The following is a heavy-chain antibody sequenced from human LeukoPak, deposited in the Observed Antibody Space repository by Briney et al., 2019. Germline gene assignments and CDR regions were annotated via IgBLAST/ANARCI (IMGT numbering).Heavy chain of an antibody. CDR3: ARHGDGREEETTFDY. CDR2: IYYSGST. V-gene: IGHV4-39*01. CDR1: GGSISSSSYY. Sequence: PSETLSLTCTVSGGSISSSSYYWGWIRQPPGKGLEWIGSIYYSGSTYYNPSLKSRVTISVDTSKNQFSLKLSSVTAADTAVYYCARHGDGREEETTFDYWGQGTLVTVSS. D-gene: IGHD1-7*01. J-gene: IGHJ4*02.